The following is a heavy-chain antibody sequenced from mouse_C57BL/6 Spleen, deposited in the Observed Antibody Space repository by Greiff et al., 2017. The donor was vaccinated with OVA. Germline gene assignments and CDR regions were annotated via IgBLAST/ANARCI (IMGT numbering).Heavy chain of an antibody. D-gene: IGHD3-3*01. Sequence: EVKLVESGGGLVQPGGSMKLSCVTSGFTFSNYWMNWVRQSPEKGLEWVAQIRLKSDNYATHYAESVKGRFTISRDDSKSSVYLQMNNLRAEDTGIYYCTGGGTEFAYWGQGTLVTVSA. CDR1: GFTFSNYW. CDR3: TGGGTEFAY. V-gene: IGHV6-3*01. CDR2: IRLKSDNYAT. J-gene: IGHJ3*01.